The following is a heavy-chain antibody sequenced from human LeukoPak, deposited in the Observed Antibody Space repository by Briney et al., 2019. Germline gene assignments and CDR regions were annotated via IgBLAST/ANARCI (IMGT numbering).Heavy chain of an antibody. Sequence: GGSLRLSCAASGFTFSSYGMHLVRQAPGKGLEWVAVIWYDGSNKYYADSVRGRFTISRDNSKNTLYLQMNSLSAEDTAVYYCAKDARDGYKYYFDYWGQGTLVTVSS. V-gene: IGHV3-33*06. J-gene: IGHJ4*02. CDR3: AKDARDGYKYYFDY. D-gene: IGHD5-24*01. CDR2: IWYDGSNK. CDR1: GFTFSSYG.